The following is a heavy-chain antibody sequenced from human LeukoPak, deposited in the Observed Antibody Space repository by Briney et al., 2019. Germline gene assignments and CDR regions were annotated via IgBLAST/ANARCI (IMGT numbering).Heavy chain of an antibody. CDR3: AKNIRDQLLCGFNY. D-gene: IGHD2-2*01. V-gene: IGHV3-23*01. CDR1: GFTFEASA. Sequence: GGPLTLFCAASGFTFEASAMRWLRHAPGKGLEWVAVITGGGESTYYADSVKGRFTISRDNSKKTLFPQVNSLRAEDTAVYFCAKNIRDQLLCGFNYWGQGIVVTVSS. CDR2: ITGGGEST. J-gene: IGHJ4*02.